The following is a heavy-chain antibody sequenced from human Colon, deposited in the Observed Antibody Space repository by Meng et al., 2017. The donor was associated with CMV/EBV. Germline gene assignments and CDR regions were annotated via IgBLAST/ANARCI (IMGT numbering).Heavy chain of an antibody. D-gene: IGHD3-10*01. J-gene: IGHJ4*02. CDR2: ISGDSDYI. CDR1: GFTFSTYS. CDR3: ARGGRQAQRMELFDY. V-gene: IGHV3-21*01. Sequence: SGFTFSTYSMNWVRQAPGKGLEWISSISGDSDYIYYTNSMKGRFTISRDNAENSLYLQMNGLRAEDTAVYYCARGGRQAQRMELFDYWGQGTLVTVSS.